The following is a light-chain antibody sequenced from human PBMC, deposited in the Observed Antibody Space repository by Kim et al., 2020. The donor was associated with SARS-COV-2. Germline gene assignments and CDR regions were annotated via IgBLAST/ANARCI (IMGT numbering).Light chain of an antibody. V-gene: IGLV3-21*04. CDR3: QVWDSSTDHVI. J-gene: IGLJ2*01. CDR2: YDK. CDR1: NIDNKN. Sequence: SYELTQPPSVSVAPGKTAKITCGGDNIDNKNVHWYQQKPGQAPVLVMYYDKDRPSGIPERFSGANSGNTATLTIARVEAGDEAGYYCQVWDSSTDHVIFGGGTQLTVL.